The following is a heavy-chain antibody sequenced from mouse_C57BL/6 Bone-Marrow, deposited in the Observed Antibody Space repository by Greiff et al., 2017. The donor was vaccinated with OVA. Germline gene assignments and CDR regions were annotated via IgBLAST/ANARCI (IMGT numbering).Heavy chain of an antibody. J-gene: IGHJ1*03. V-gene: IGHV1-9*01. CDR3: AGPGTAVVARDWYFDV. CDR1: GYTFTGYW. Sequence: VMLVESGAELMKPGASVKLSCKATGYTFTGYWIEWVKQRPGHGLEWIGEILPGSGSTNYNEKFKGKATFTADTSSNTANIQLSSQTTEDSAIYYCAGPGTAVVARDWYFDVWGTGTTVTVSS. CDR2: ILPGSGST. D-gene: IGHD1-1*01.